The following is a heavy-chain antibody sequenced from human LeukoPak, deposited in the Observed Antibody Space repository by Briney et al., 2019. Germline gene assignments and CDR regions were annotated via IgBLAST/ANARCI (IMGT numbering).Heavy chain of an antibody. V-gene: IGHV1-2*02. J-gene: IGHJ4*02. Sequence: GASVKVSCKASGYTFTGYYMHWVRQTPGQGLEWMGWINPNSGGTNYAQKFQGRVTMTRDTSISTAYMELSRLRSDDTAVYYCARRTTGNQLWSSLDYWGQGTLVTVSS. CDR1: GYTFTGYY. CDR3: ARRTTGNQLWSSLDY. CDR2: INPNSGGT. D-gene: IGHD5-18*01.